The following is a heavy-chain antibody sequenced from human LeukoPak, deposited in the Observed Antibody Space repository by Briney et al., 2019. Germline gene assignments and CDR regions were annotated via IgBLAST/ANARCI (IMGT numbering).Heavy chain of an antibody. J-gene: IGHJ4*02. CDR1: GYTFTSYG. D-gene: IGHD3-22*01. V-gene: IGHV1-18*01. CDR2: ISAYNDNT. Sequence: GASVKVSCKASGYTFTSYGISWVRQAPGQGLEWMGWISAYNDNTNYAQKLQGRVTMTTDTSTSTAYMELRSLRSDDTAVYYCARDSPYDSSGYYLDYWGQGTLVTVSS. CDR3: ARDSPYDSSGYYLDY.